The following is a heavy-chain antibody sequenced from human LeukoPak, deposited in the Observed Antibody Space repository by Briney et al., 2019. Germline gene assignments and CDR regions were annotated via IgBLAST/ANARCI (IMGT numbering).Heavy chain of an antibody. D-gene: IGHD1-26*01. CDR3: ASSVGATLDY. CDR1: GGSFSGYY. Sequence: PSETLSLTCAVYGGSFSGYYWSWIRQPPGKGLEWIGEINHSGSTNYNPSLKSRVTISVDTSKNQFSLKLSSVTAADTAVHYCASSVGATLDYWGQGTLVTVSS. J-gene: IGHJ4*02. V-gene: IGHV4-34*01. CDR2: INHSGST.